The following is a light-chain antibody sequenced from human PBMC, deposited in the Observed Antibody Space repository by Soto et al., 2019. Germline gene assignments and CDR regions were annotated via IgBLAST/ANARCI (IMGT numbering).Light chain of an antibody. Sequence: QSVLTQPASVSGSPGQSITISCTGTNSDVGDYNYVSWYQQHPGRAPKLMIYEVSNRPSGVSNRFFGSKSGNAASLTISGLQVEDEADYYCSSYTSRSSHYVFGTGTKVTV. CDR2: EVS. V-gene: IGLV2-14*01. CDR1: NSDVGDYNY. J-gene: IGLJ1*01. CDR3: SSYTSRSSHYV.